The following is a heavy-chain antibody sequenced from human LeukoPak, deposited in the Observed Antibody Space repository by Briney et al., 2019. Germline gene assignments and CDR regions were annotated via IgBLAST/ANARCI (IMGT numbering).Heavy chain of an antibody. J-gene: IGHJ3*01. CDR3: ASDRGGWSF. V-gene: IGHV3-74*01. Sequence: GGPLRLSCAASGFTFSNYWMHWVRQAPGKGLVWVSRITGDGSSTSYADSVKGRFTISRDNAKNTLYLQMNSLRAEDTAVYYCASDRGGWSFWGQGTMVTVSS. CDR1: GFTFSNYW. CDR2: ITGDGSST. D-gene: IGHD1-26*01.